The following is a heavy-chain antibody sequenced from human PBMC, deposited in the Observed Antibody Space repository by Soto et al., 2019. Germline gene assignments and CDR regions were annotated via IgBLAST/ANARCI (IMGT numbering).Heavy chain of an antibody. D-gene: IGHD2-2*01. CDR1: GGTFSNFV. J-gene: IGHJ5*02. Sequence: QVQLVQSGAEVKKPGSSVKVSCKASGGTFSNFVLSWVRQAPGQGLEWMGKIIPIFGTPNYAQQFQGRVTITADDSTNTAYMELSTSGSEDTAAYYCARDLGADCTTTGSYHRAWLDPGGQGTRVTVSS. CDR2: IIPIFGTP. V-gene: IGHV1-69*18. CDR3: ARDLGADCTTTGSYHRAWLDP.